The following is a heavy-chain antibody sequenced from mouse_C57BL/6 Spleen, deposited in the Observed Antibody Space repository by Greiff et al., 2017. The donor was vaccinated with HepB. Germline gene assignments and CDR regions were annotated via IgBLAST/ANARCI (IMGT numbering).Heavy chain of an antibody. Sequence: QVQLQQSGAELVKPGASVKISCKASGYAFSSYWMNWVKQRPGKGLEWIGQIYPGDGDTNYNGKFKGKATLTADKSSSTAYMQLSSLTSEDSAVYFCARGYYDYDRAWFAYWGQGTLVTVSA. CDR1: GYAFSSYW. J-gene: IGHJ3*01. D-gene: IGHD2-4*01. CDR3: ARGYYDYDRAWFAY. CDR2: IYPGDGDT. V-gene: IGHV1-80*01.